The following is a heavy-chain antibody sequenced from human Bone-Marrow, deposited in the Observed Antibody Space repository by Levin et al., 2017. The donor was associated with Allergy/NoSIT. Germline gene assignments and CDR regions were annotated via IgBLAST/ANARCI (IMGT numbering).Heavy chain of an antibody. V-gene: IGHV3-33*08. CDR1: GFTFSSFG. Sequence: GGSLRLSCAASGFTFSSFGYHWVRQAPGKGLEWVAVIWHDGGNKYYADSVKGRFTISRDNSKNTLFLQMNSLRAEDTAVYYCARDLSTAVFGGSAFDVWGQGSMVTVSS. CDR2: IWHDGGNK. D-gene: IGHD6-6*01. CDR3: ARDLSTAVFGGSAFDV. J-gene: IGHJ3*01.